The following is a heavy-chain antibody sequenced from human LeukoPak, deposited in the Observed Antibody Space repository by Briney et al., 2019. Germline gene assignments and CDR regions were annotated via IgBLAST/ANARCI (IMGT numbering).Heavy chain of an antibody. CDR1: GFTFSTYA. V-gene: IGHV3-7*01. CDR2: IKEDGSEK. CDR3: ARARWLGF. Sequence: GGSLRLSCAASGFTFSTYAMSWVRQAPGKGLECVANIKEDGSEKYYVDSVKGRFTISGDNAKNSLYLQMNSLRAEDTAVYFCARARWLGFWGQGTLVTVSS. D-gene: IGHD2-15*01. J-gene: IGHJ4*02.